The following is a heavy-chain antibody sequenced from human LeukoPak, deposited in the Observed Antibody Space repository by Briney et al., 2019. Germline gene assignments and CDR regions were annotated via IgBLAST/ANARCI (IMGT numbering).Heavy chain of an antibody. CDR3: ARDQGISGWYAFDI. CDR1: GGSISSYY. CDR2: IYTSGST. D-gene: IGHD6-13*01. Sequence: SETLSLTCTVSGGSISSYYWSWIRQPAGKGLEWIGRIYTSGSTNYNPSLKSRVTMSVDTSKNQFSLKLSSVTAADTAVYYCARDQGISGWYAFDIWGQGTMVTVSS. V-gene: IGHV4-4*07. J-gene: IGHJ3*02.